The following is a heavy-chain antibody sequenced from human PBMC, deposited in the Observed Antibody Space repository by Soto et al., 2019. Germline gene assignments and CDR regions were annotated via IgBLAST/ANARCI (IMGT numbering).Heavy chain of an antibody. V-gene: IGHV1-69*06. D-gene: IGHD1-20*01. CDR3: AREVPADYNWNYDDYYGMDV. Sequence: ASVKVSCKASGGTFSSYAISWVRQAPGQGLERMGGIIPIFGTANYAQKFQGRVTITADKSTSTAYMELSSLRSEDTAVYYCAREVPADYNWNYDDYYGMDVWGQGTTVTVSS. CDR2: IIPIFGTA. J-gene: IGHJ6*02. CDR1: GGTFSSYA.